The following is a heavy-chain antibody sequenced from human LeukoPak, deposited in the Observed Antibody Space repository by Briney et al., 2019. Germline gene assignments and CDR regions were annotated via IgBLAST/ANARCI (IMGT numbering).Heavy chain of an antibody. J-gene: IGHJ4*02. CDR2: IRYEGINK. Sequence: PGGSLRLSCAASGFTFSSYGMHWVRQAPGKGLEWVAFIRYEGINKYYADSVKGRFTISRDNSKNTLYLQMNSLRAEDTAVYYCARHRDSSGTDYWGQGTLVTVSS. V-gene: IGHV3-30*02. D-gene: IGHD3-22*01. CDR1: GFTFSSYG. CDR3: ARHRDSSGTDY.